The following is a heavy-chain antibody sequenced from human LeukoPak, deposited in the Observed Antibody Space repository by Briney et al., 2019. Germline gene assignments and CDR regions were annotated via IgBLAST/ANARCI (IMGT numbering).Heavy chain of an antibody. J-gene: IGHJ3*02. D-gene: IGHD3-22*01. V-gene: IGHV3-20*04. CDR2: INWNGGST. CDR1: GFTFDDYG. CDR3: ASEPAEAYYYDSSGYYPPGAFDI. Sequence: GGSLRLSCAASGFTFDDYGMSWVRQAPGKGLEWVSGINWNGGSTGYADSVKGRFIISRDNAKNSLYLQMNSLRAEDTALYYCASEPAEAYYYDSSGYYPPGAFDIWGQGTMVTVSS.